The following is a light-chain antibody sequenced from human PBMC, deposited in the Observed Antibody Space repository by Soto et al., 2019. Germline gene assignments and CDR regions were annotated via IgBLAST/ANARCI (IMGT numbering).Light chain of an antibody. V-gene: IGLV1-40*01. J-gene: IGLJ1*01. CDR3: QSYDSSLSGSYV. Sequence: QSVVPQPPSVSGAPGQSVTISCTGSSSNIGAGYDVHWYPQLPGTAPKLLIYGNSTRPSGVPDRFSGSKSGTSASLAITGLQAEDEAGYYCQSYDSSLSGSYVFGTGTKVTVL. CDR2: GNS. CDR1: SSNIGAGYD.